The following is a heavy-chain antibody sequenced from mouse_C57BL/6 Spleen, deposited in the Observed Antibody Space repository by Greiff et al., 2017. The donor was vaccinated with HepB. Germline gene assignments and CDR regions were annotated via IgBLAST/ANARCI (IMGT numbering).Heavy chain of an antibody. CDR2: IYPYNGVS. D-gene: IGHD1-1*01. CDR3: AREGGSSYWYFDV. V-gene: IGHV1-31*01. Sequence: VQLQQSGPELVKPGASVKLSCKASGYSFTCYYMHWVKQSHGNILDWIGYIYPYNGVSSYNQKFKGKATLTVDKSSSTAYMELRSLTSEDSAVYYGAREGGSSYWYFDVWGTGTTVTVSS. CDR1: GYSFTCYY. J-gene: IGHJ1*03.